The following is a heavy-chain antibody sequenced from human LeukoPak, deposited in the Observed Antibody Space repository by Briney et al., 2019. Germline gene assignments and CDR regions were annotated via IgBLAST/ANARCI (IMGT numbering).Heavy chain of an antibody. CDR1: GFTFISYS. D-gene: IGHD6-6*01. Sequence: PGGSLRLSCAASGFTFISYSMNWVRQAPGKGLEWVSSISSSSSYIYYADSVKGRFTISRDNAKNSLYLQMNSLRAEDTAVYYCARLASAARPNATPYYYYYYYMDVWGNGTTVTVSS. J-gene: IGHJ6*03. V-gene: IGHV3-21*01. CDR3: ARLASAARPNATPYYYYYYYMDV. CDR2: ISSSSSYI.